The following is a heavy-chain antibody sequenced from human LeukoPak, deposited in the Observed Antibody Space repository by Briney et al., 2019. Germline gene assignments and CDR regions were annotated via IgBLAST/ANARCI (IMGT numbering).Heavy chain of an antibody. V-gene: IGHV3-23*01. CDR1: GFTFSSYA. CDR3: AKALTVVSSYYYYYYMDV. CDR2: ISGSGGST. D-gene: IGHD4-23*01. Sequence: PGGSLRLSCAASGFTFSSYAMSWVRQAPGKGLEWVSAISGSGGSTYYADSVKGRFTISRDNSKNTLYLQMNSLRAEDTAVYYCAKALTVVSSYYYYYYMDVWGKGTTVTVSS. J-gene: IGHJ6*03.